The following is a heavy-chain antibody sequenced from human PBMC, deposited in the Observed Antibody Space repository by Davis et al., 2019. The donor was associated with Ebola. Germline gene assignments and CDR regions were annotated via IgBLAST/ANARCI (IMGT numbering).Heavy chain of an antibody. CDR3: ARDRWYYFDY. J-gene: IGHJ4*02. CDR1: GFTFSSYS. CDR2: ISSSSSYI. D-gene: IGHD4-23*01. Sequence: GESLKISCAASGFTFSSYSMNWVRQAPGKGLEWVSSISSSSSYIYYADSVKGRFTISRDNAKNSLYLQMNSLRAEDTAVYYCARDRWYYFDYWGQGTLVTVSS. V-gene: IGHV3-21*01.